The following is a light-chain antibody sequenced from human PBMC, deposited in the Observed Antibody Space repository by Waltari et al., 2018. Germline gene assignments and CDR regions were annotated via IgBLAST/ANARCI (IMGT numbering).Light chain of an antibody. V-gene: IGLV1-47*01. CDR1: SPNIGSNF. CDR2: RNT. J-gene: IGLJ2*01. CDR3: AAWDDSLSGPV. Sequence: QSVLTQPPSASGTPGQRVTISCSGSSPNIGSNFVYWYQQLPGTAPKLLIHRNTPRPSGVPDRFTGSQSGTSASLAISGLRSEDEADYYCAAWDDSLSGPVFGGGTKLTVL.